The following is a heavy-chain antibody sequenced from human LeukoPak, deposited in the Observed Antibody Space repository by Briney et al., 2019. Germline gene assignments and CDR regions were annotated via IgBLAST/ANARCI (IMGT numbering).Heavy chain of an antibody. V-gene: IGHV3-53*01. D-gene: IGHD3-9*01. CDR2: IYTGGST. J-gene: IGHJ4*02. Sequence: PGGSLRLSCAASGFTVGSSYMSWVRQAPGKGLEWVSVIYTGGSTYYADSVKGRFTISRDNSKNTLYLQMNSLRAEDTAVYYCARELIDRILNGPFDNWGQGTLVTVSS. CDR3: ARELIDRILNGPFDN. CDR1: GFTVGSSY.